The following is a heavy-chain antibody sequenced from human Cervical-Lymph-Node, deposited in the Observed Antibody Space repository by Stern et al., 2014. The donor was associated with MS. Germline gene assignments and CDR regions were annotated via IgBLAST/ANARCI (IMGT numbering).Heavy chain of an antibody. CDR3: ARHCSSSTCLRYYALDV. CDR2: ISSSGSKK. V-gene: IGHV3-21*06. D-gene: IGHD2-2*01. CDR1: GFTSSAYG. J-gene: IGHJ6*02. Sequence: EMQLVESGGGLLKPGGSLRLSCVASGFTSSAYGMHWVRQAPGKGLEWVSSISSSGSKKYYADSMKGRLTISRDNIKNSLFLQMNSLRAEDTGIYYCARHCSSSTCLRYYALDVWGQGTTVTVSS.